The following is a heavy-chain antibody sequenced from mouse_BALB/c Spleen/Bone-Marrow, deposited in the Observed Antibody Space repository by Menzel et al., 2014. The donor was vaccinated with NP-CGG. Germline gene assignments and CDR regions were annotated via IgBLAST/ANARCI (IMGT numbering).Heavy chain of an antibody. CDR3: TREDTNWDFDY. J-gene: IGHJ2*01. V-gene: IGHV5-6-4*01. CDR1: GFTFSSYT. CDR2: ISSGGSYT. D-gene: IGHD4-1*01. Sequence: EVQLVESGGGLVKPGGSLKLSCAASGFTFSSYTMSWVRQTPEKRLEWVATISSGGSYTYYPDSVKGRLTISRDNAKNTLYLQMSSLKSEDTAMYYCTREDTNWDFDYWGQGTTLTVSS.